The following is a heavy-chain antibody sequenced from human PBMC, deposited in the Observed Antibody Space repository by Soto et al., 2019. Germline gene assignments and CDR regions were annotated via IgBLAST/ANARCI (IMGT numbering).Heavy chain of an antibody. CDR1: GGSISSYY. V-gene: IGHV4-59*01. J-gene: IGHJ5*02. CDR3: ARDSGSGWYGVGNWFDP. Sequence: TSETLSLTCTVSGGSISSYYWSWIRQHPGKGLEWIGYIYYSGSTNYNPSLKSRVTISVDTSKNQFSLKLSSVTAADTAVYYCARDSGSGWYGVGNWFDPWGQGTLVTVSS. D-gene: IGHD6-19*01. CDR2: IYYSGST.